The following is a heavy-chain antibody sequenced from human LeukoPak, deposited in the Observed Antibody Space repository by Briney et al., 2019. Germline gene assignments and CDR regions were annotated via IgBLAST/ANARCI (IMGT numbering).Heavy chain of an antibody. CDR3: ARVAPDYGDCFDY. CDR2: IYHSGST. Sequence: PSETLSLTCAVSGGSISSGGYSWSWIRQPPGKGLEWIGYIYHSGSTYYNPSLKSRVTISVDRSKNQFSLKLSSMTAADTAVYYCARVAPDYGDCFDYWGQGTLVTVSS. J-gene: IGHJ4*02. D-gene: IGHD4-17*01. CDR1: GGSISSGGYS. V-gene: IGHV4-30-2*01.